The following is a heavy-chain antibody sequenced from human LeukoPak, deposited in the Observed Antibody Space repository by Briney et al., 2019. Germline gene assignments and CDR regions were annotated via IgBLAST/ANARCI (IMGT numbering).Heavy chain of an antibody. CDR3: ARGYSSNYRVDY. Sequence: GGSLRLSRAVSGFTFSNYWMHWVRQAPGKGLVWVSRINNEESTISYADSVKGRFTVSRDNAKNTLYLQMNSLRDEDTAVYYCARGYSSNYRVDYWGQGTLVTVSS. J-gene: IGHJ4*02. CDR2: INNEESTI. CDR1: GFTFSNYW. D-gene: IGHD6-13*01. V-gene: IGHV3-74*01.